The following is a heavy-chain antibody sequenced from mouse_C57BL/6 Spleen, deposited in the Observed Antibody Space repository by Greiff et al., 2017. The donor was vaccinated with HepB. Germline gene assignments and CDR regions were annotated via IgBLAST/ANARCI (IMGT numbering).Heavy chain of an antibody. CDR2: ISYDGSN. Sequence: ESGPGLVKPSQSLSLTCSVTGYSITSGYYWNWIRQFPGNKLEWMGYISYDGSNNYNPSLKNRISITRDTSKNQFFLKLNSVTTEDTATYYCARDYYEVYYAIDYWGQGTSVTVSS. J-gene: IGHJ4*01. CDR1: GYSITSGYY. D-gene: IGHD1-1*01. CDR3: ARDYYEVYYAIDY. V-gene: IGHV3-6*01.